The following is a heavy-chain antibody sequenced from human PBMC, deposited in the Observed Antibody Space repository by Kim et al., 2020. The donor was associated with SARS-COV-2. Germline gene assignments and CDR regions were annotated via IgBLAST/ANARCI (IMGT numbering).Heavy chain of an antibody. CDR3: TRLLGRGAFDY. Sequence: GGSLRLFCAASGFTVSSNYMSWVRQAPGKGLEWVSVIYSGGSTYYADAVKGRFTISRHNSKNTLYLQMNSLRAEDTAVYYCTRLLGRGAFDYWGQGTLVTVSS. J-gene: IGHJ4*02. CDR1: GFTVSSNY. CDR2: IYSGGST. D-gene: IGHD2-15*01. V-gene: IGHV3-53*04.